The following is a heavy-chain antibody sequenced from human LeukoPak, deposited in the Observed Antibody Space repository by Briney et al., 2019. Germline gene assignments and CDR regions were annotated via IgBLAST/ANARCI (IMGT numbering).Heavy chain of an antibody. CDR2: IYYSGST. J-gene: IGHJ4*02. V-gene: IGHV4-39*01. CDR3: ARIYGSGSYLES. Sequence: PSETLSLTCTVSGGSISSSSYYWGWIRQPPGKGLEWIGSIYYSGSTYYNPSLKSRVTISVDTSKNQFSLKLSSVTAADTAVYYCARIYGSGSYLESWGQGALVTVSS. CDR1: GGSISSSSYY. D-gene: IGHD3-10*01.